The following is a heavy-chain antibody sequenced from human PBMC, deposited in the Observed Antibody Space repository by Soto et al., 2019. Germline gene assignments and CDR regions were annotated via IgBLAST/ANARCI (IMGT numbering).Heavy chain of an antibody. CDR3: AKDCRRLAVTGSAFDS. V-gene: IGHV3-23*01. D-gene: IGHD6-19*01. J-gene: IGHJ4*02. Sequence: EVQLLESGGGFVQPGGSLRLSCAASGFTFNDYAMAWVRQAPGQGLEWVSSISGSGGHSSYVDSVRGRFTISRDNVNNILSLDMSDLRAEYTALYYCAKDCRRLAVTGSAFDSWGQGALVTVSS. CDR2: ISGSGGHS. CDR1: GFTFNDYA.